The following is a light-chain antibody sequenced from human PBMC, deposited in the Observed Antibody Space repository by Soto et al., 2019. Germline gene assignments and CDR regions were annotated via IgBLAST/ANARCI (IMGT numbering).Light chain of an antibody. J-gene: IGKJ1*01. CDR3: QQYGSSPT. CDR2: DVS. Sequence: ETVLTQSPGSLSLSPGERATLSCRSSQSVSSNYLAWYQQKPGQAPGLLIYDVSSRATGIPDGFSGSGSGTDFTLTISRLEPEDFAMYYCQQYGSSPTFGQGTKVEIK. CDR1: QSVSSNY. V-gene: IGKV3-20*01.